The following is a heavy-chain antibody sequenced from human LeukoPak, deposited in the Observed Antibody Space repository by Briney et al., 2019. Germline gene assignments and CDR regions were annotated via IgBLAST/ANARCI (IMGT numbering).Heavy chain of an antibody. D-gene: IGHD2/OR15-2a*01. CDR2: FDPEDGET. CDR1: GYTLTELS. CDR3: ATGKLRIAPFDY. J-gene: IGHJ4*02. V-gene: IGHV1-24*01. Sequence: ASVKVSCKVSGYTLTELSMHWVRQAPGKGLEWMGGFDPEDGETIYAQKFQGRVTMTEDTSTDTAYMELSSLRSEDTAVYYCATGKLRIAPFDYWGQGTLATVSS.